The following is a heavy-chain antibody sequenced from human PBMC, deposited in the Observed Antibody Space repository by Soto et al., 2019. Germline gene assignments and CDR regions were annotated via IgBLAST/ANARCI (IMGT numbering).Heavy chain of an antibody. V-gene: IGHV4-39*01. D-gene: IGHD2-2*01. CDR2: IYYSGST. Sequence: SETLSLTCTVSGGSISSSSYYWGWIRQPPGKGLEWIGSIYYSGSTYYNPSLKSRVTISVDTSKNQFSLKLSSVTAADTAVYYCARHGRMWVPDAIYTLGWFDPWGQGTLVTVSS. J-gene: IGHJ5*02. CDR3: ARHGRMWVPDAIYTLGWFDP. CDR1: GGSISSSSYY.